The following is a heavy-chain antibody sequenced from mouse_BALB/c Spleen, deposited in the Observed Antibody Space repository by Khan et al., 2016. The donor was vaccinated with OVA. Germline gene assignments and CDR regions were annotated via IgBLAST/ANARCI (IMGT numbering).Heavy chain of an antibody. J-gene: IGHJ2*01. CDR2: ISRGGSLT. Sequence: EVELVASGGGLVKPGGSLKVSCAASGFTFSSYAMYWVRQTPEKRLEWVATISRGGSLTYYPDSVQGRFTFSRDNGKNTLYLLMSSLRYEDTAMYYCGRVYVGYFDYWGQGTTLTVSS. CDR3: GRVYVGYFDY. D-gene: IGHD1-1*01. CDR1: GFTFSSYA. V-gene: IGHV5-9-3*01.